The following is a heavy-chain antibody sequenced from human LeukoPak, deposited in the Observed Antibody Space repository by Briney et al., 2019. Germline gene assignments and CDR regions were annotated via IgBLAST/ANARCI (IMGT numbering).Heavy chain of an antibody. D-gene: IGHD3-3*01. CDR1: DDSISDYY. CDR3: ARSLIRNDFWSRYLYYSDY. CDR2: FHNSGTS. J-gene: IGHJ4*02. Sequence: SETLSLTCTVSDDSISDYYRGWIRQPPGKGLEWIGYFHNSGTSTYNPSLKSRVTISADTSKNQFSLKLNSLTTADTAVSYCARSLIRNDFWSRYLYYSDYWGQGTLVTVSS. V-gene: IGHV4-59*01.